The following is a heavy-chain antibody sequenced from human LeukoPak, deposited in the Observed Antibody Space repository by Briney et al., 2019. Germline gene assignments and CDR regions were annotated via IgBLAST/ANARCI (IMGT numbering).Heavy chain of an antibody. Sequence: GGSLRLSCAASGFTFSTFAMSWVRQAPGKGLEWVSAISVSGRSTYYADSVKGRFTISRDTSKNTLHLQMSSLRVEDTAIYYGAKDWAGGGGGQFYYFYYMDVWGKGTTVTVSS. CDR1: GFTFSTFA. J-gene: IGHJ6*03. V-gene: IGHV3-23*01. CDR3: AKDWAGGGGGQFYYFYYMDV. CDR2: ISVSGRST. D-gene: IGHD3-16*01.